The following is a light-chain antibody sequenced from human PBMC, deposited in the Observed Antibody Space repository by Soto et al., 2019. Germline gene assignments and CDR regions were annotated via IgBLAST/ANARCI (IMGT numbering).Light chain of an antibody. CDR1: QNIRSY. CDR2: AES. Sequence: DIPMTQSPSSLSASVGDRVTITCRASQNIRSYLNWYQQKPGKAPKLLIYAESSLQSGAPSRFSGSGSETDFPLTISSPQSEDFATYYCQQSYSRPPAFAQGTKVAIK. CDR3: QQSYSRPPA. V-gene: IGKV1-39*01. J-gene: IGKJ1*01.